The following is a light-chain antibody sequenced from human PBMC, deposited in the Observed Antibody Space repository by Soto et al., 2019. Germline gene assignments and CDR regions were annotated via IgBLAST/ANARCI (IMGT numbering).Light chain of an antibody. Sequence: QSVLTQPPSASGTPGQRVTISCSGSRSNIGSNTVNWYQQVPGTAPKLLIYSNNQRPSGVPDRFSGSKSGTSASLAISGLQSEDEADYYCAAWDDSLNGVVFGGGTKVTVL. CDR2: SNN. CDR3: AAWDDSLNGVV. CDR1: RSNIGSNT. V-gene: IGLV1-44*01. J-gene: IGLJ2*01.